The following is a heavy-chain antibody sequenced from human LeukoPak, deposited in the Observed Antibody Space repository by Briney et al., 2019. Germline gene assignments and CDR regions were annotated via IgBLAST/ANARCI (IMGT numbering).Heavy chain of an antibody. D-gene: IGHD3-22*01. CDR2: IGTAGDT. CDR3: ASGASSGYYYEYYFDY. Sequence: PGGSLRLSCAASGFTFSSYDMHWVRQATGKGLEWVSAIGTAGDTDYPGSVKGRFTISRDNAKNSLYLQMNSLRAEDTAVYYCASGASSGYYYEYYFDYWGQGTLVTVSS. V-gene: IGHV3-13*01. J-gene: IGHJ4*02. CDR1: GFTFSSYD.